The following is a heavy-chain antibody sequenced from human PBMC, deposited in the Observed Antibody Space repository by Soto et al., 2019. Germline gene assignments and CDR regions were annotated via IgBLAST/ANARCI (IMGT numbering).Heavy chain of an antibody. V-gene: IGHV3-30-3*01. Sequence: GGSLRLSCAAPGFTFRIYPLHGVRQAPGKGLEWVAVMSPNGNNQYYADSVKGRFTISRDTSKSTLYLQMTSLRPDDTAVYYCATGANFYYDTSRYWGQGTLVTVSS. CDR1: GFTFRIYP. CDR3: ATGANFYYDTSRY. CDR2: MSPNGNNQ. J-gene: IGHJ4*02. D-gene: IGHD3-22*01.